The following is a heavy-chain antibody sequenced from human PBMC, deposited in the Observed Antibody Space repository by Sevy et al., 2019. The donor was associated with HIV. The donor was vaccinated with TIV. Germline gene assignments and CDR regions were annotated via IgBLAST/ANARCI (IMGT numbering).Heavy chain of an antibody. CDR2: IHSDDTT. J-gene: IGHJ4*02. CDR3: ARGKSGYGYALNY. Sequence: GGSLRLSCAASGFTVNSNYMTWVRQAPGKGLEGVSVIHSDDTTYHADSVKDRFTISSENFKNTLYLHMSSLRAEDTAVYYCARGKSGYGYALNYWGQGTLVTVSS. V-gene: IGHV3-66*01. CDR1: GFTVNSNY. D-gene: IGHD5-18*01.